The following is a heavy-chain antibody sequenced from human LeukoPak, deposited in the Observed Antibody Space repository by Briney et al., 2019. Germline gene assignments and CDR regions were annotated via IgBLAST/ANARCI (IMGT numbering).Heavy chain of an antibody. D-gene: IGHD4-17*01. CDR2: IYTSGST. J-gene: IGHJ5*02. CDR1: GGSISSYY. V-gene: IGHV4-4*07. Sequence: ASETLSLTCTVSGGSISSYYWSWIRQPAGKGLEWIGRIYTSGSTNYNPSLRSRVTMSVDTSKNQFSLKLSSVTAADTAVYYCARDKSDYGDYVHWFDPWGQGTLVTVSS. CDR3: ARDKSDYGDYVHWFDP.